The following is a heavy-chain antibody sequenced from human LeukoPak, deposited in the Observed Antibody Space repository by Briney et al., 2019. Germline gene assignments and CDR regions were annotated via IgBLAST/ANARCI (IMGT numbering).Heavy chain of an antibody. V-gene: IGHV3-48*03. CDR1: GFTFSNYE. J-gene: IGHJ6*03. D-gene: IGHD6-6*01. CDR3: ARETLPYSSSSVYYYYYMDV. Sequence: GGSLRLSCAASGFTFSNYEMNWVRQAPGKGLEWVSYISSSGSTIYYADSVKGRFTISRDNAKNSLYLQMNSLRAEDTAVYYCARETLPYSSSSVYYYYYMDVWGKGTTVTVSS. CDR2: ISSSGSTI.